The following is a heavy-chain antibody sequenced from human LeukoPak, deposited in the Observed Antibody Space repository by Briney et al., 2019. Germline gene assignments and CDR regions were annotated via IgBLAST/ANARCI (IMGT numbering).Heavy chain of an antibody. Sequence: LAGGSLRLSCSAPGFTFSSYTVHWVRQAPGKGLEFVSAITSTGGNTYYADSVTGRFTLSRDNSKNTLYLQMSSLRAEDTAVYYCVIVRGYFDSSGTDYWGQGTLVTVSS. CDR1: GFTFSSYT. CDR2: ITSTGGNT. D-gene: IGHD3-9*01. J-gene: IGHJ4*02. V-gene: IGHV3-64D*06. CDR3: VIVRGYFDSSGTDY.